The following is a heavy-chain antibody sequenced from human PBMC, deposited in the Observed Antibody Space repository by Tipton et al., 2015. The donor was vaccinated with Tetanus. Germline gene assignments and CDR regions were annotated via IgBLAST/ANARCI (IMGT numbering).Heavy chain of an antibody. CDR3: ARRHVDTAMVSFDY. Sequence: TLSLTCTVSGGSISSYYWSWIRQPPGTGLEWIGYIYYSGSTNYNPSLKSRVTISVDTSKNQFSLKLSSVTAADTAVYYCARRHVDTAMVSFDYWGQGTLVTVSS. CDR1: GGSISSYY. J-gene: IGHJ4*02. V-gene: IGHV4-59*08. CDR2: IYYSGST. D-gene: IGHD5-18*01.